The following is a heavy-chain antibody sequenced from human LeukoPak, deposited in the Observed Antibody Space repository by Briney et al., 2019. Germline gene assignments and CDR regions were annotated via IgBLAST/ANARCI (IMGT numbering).Heavy chain of an antibody. CDR1: GYTFTSYY. D-gene: IGHD3-10*01. J-gene: IGHJ4*02. CDR3: AREFVGGRSGELGY. Sequence: ASVKVSCKASGYTFTSYYLHWVRQAPGQGLEWMGIINPSGGSPTYAQKFQGRVTMTRDTSTSTVYMELRSLRSADTALYYCAREFVGGRSGELGYWGQGTLVTVSS. V-gene: IGHV1-46*01. CDR2: INPSGGSP.